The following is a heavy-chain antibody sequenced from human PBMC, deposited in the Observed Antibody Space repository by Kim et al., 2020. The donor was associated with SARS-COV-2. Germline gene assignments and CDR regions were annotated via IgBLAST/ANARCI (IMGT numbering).Heavy chain of an antibody. J-gene: IGHJ4*02. CDR1: GFTFRSYT. Sequence: GGSLRLSCSASGFTFRSYTMHWVRQAPGKGLESVSRIRNNGDSTYYADSVKGRFTTSRDNSNNTLYLQMNSLRAEDTAIYYCVKGGYGSGWYDYWGRGTLVTVSS. CDR3: VKGGYGSGWYDY. D-gene: IGHD6-19*01. CDR2: IRNNGDST. V-gene: IGHV3-64D*06.